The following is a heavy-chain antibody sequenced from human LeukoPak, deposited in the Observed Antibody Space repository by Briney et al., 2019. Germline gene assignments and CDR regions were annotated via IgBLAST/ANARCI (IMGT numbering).Heavy chain of an antibody. CDR1: GFTFSSYA. D-gene: IGHD6-19*01. CDR3: AKLLAVTNSYYFNY. CDR2: ISGSGSGGST. Sequence: GGSLRLSCAASGFTFSSYAMSWVRQAPGKGLEWVSTISGSGSGGSTYYADSVKGRFTISRDNSKDTLYLQMNSLRAEDTAVYYCAKLLAVTNSYYFNYWGQGTLVTVST. J-gene: IGHJ4*02. V-gene: IGHV3-23*01.